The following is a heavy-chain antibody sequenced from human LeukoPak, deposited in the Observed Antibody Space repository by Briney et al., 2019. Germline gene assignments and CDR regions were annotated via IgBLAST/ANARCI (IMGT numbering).Heavy chain of an antibody. D-gene: IGHD3-22*01. CDR3: TRVRGGYYSDF. V-gene: IGHV3-74*01. CDR1: GFIFSNYC. J-gene: IGHJ4*02. CDR2: INSDGTST. Sequence: PGGSLRLSCAASGFIFSNYCMYWVRQAPGKGLVWVSRINSDGTSTTYADSVKGRFTISRDNAKNTLFLQMSSLTAEDTAVYYCTRVRGGYYSDFWGQGTLVTVSS.